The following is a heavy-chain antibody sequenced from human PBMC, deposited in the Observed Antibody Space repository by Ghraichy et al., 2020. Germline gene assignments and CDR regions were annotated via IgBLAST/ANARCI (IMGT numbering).Heavy chain of an antibody. J-gene: IGHJ4*02. CDR3: ARVRPYIGYYYILDS. CDR1: GGSISSGSFY. D-gene: IGHD1-26*01. V-gene: IGHV4-61*02. Sequence: SQTLSLTCTVSGGSISSGSFYWSWIRQPAGKGLEWIGRIYTSGNTRYNPSLQSLVTISIDTSKNHLSLRLTSVTAADTAVYYCARVRPYIGYYYILDSWGQGTLVTVSS. CDR2: IYTSGNT.